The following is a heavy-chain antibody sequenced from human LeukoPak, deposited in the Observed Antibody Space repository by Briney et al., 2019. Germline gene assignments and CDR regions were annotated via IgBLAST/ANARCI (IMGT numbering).Heavy chain of an antibody. V-gene: IGHV3-23*01. Sequence: GGSLRLSCAASGFTFSSYAMSWVRQAPGKGLEWVSAISGSGDGTYSTDSVKGRFTISRDNSKNTLYLQMNSLRAEDTAVYYCAKKVPANWGSYFDYWGQGTLVTVSS. J-gene: IGHJ4*02. CDR1: GFTFSSYA. CDR2: ISGSGDGT. CDR3: AKKVPANWGSYFDY. D-gene: IGHD7-27*01.